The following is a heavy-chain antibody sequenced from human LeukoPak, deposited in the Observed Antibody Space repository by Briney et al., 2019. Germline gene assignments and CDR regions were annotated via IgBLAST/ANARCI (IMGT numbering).Heavy chain of an antibody. D-gene: IGHD7-27*01. J-gene: IGHJ5*02. V-gene: IGHV3-43D*03. Sequence: PGRSLRLSCAASGFTFDDYAMHWVRQAPGKGLEWVSLISWDGGSTYYADSVKGRFTISRDNSKNSLYLQMNSLRAEDTALYYCAKDARESVGIGWFDPWGQGTLVTVSS. CDR3: AKDARESVGIGWFDP. CDR1: GFTFDDYA. CDR2: ISWDGGST.